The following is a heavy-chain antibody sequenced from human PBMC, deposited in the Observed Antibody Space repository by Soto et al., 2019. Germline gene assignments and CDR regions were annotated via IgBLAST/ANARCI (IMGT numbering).Heavy chain of an antibody. CDR2: ISVYNSNT. Sequence: QVQLVQSGAEVKKPGASVKVSCKASGYTFSSYGISWVRQAPGQGLEWMGWISVYNSNTNYAEKAQGRVTLTTDTSTSAAYMDLRSLRSDDTSVYYCARGFCSGHNCPLGGYWGQGTRVTVSS. CDR3: ARGFCSGHNCPLGGY. CDR1: GYTFSSYG. V-gene: IGHV1-18*01. J-gene: IGHJ4*02. D-gene: IGHD2-15*01.